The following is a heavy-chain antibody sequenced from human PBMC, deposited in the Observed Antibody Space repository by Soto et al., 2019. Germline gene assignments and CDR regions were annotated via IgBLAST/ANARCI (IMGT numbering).Heavy chain of an antibody. Sequence: SETLSLTCAVYGGSFSGYYWSWIRQPPGKGLEWIGEINHSGSTNYNPSPKSRVTISVDTSKNQFSLKLSSVTAADTAVYYCASDKYCSGGSCYLRFDYWGQGTLVTVSS. CDR2: INHSGST. CDR3: ASDKYCSGGSCYLRFDY. J-gene: IGHJ4*02. CDR1: GGSFSGYY. V-gene: IGHV4-34*01. D-gene: IGHD2-15*01.